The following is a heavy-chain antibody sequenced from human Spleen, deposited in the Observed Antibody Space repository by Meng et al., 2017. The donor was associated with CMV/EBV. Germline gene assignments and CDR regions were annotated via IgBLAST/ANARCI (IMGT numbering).Heavy chain of an antibody. J-gene: IGHJ4*02. CDR3: ARSKGYCSGGSCYVDY. D-gene: IGHD2-15*01. V-gene: IGHV5-51*01. CDR1: YSFASYW. CDR2: IYPGDSDT. Sequence: YSFASYWIGWVRQMPGKGLEWMGIIYPGDSDTRYSPSFQGQVTISADKSISTAYLQWSSLKASDTAMYYCARSKGYCSGGSCYVDYWGRGTLVTVSS.